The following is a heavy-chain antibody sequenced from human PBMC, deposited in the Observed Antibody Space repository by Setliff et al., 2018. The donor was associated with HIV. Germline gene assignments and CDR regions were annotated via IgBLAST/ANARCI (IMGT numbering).Heavy chain of an antibody. CDR2: ISSSSSYI. CDR1: GFTFSTYR. V-gene: IGHV3-21*01. J-gene: IGHJ4*02. Sequence: GGSLRLSCAASGFTFSTYRMNWVRQAPGKGLEWVSSISSSSSYIYYADSLKGRFTISRDNAKNSLYLQMNSLRAEDTAVYYCARAVHIGRTYFGYWGQGTLVTVSS. CDR3: ARAVHIGRTYFGY.